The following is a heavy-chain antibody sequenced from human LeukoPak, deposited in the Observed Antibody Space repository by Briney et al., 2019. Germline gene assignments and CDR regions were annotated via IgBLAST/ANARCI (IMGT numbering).Heavy chain of an antibody. CDR1: GVSISSYY. D-gene: IGHD3-10*01. V-gene: IGHV4-59*01. Sequence: SETLSLTCTVSGVSISSYYRSWVRPPPGKGLSCIVYVSYSGSPTYNPSLKSRVTMLVDTSKNQFSLKLTSVTAADTAVYYCARGPPLPDYYGSGSFDYWGRGTLVTVSS. CDR3: ARGPPLPDYYGSGSFDY. CDR2: VSYSGSP. J-gene: IGHJ4*02.